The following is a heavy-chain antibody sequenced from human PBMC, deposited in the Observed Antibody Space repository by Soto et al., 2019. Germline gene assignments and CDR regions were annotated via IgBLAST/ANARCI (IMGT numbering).Heavy chain of an antibody. CDR1: GYTFTSYY. CDR2: INPSGGST. CDR3: AREFRSRVMASDYYYGMDV. J-gene: IGHJ6*02. D-gene: IGHD3-16*01. V-gene: IGHV1-46*01. Sequence: ASVKVSCKASGYTFTSYYMHWARQAPGQGLEWMGIINPSGGSTSYAQKFQGRVTMTRDTSTSTVYMELSSLRSEDTAVYYCAREFRSRVMASDYYYGMDVWGQGTTVTVSS.